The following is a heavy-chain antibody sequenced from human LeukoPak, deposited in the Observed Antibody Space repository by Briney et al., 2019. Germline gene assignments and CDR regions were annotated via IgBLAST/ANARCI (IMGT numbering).Heavy chain of an antibody. V-gene: IGHV1-69*04. D-gene: IGHD3-10*01. J-gene: IGHJ4*02. CDR3: ARAQLALITMVRGYYFDY. CDR1: GGTFSSYA. Sequence: AASVKVSCKASGGTFSSYAISWVRQAPGQGLEWMGRIIPILGIANYAQKFQGRVTITADKSTSTAYMELSSLRSEDTAVYYCARAQLALITMVRGYYFDYWGQGTLVTVSS. CDR2: IIPILGIA.